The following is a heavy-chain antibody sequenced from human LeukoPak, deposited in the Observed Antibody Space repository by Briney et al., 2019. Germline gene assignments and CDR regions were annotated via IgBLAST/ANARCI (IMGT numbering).Heavy chain of an antibody. CDR2: INHSGST. D-gene: IGHD3-10*01. J-gene: IGHJ4*02. Sequence: PSETLSLTCAVYGGSFSGYYWSWLRQPPGKGLEWIGEINHSGSTNYNPSLKSRVTISVDTSKNQFSLKLSSVTAADTAVYYCARGYGMDVLFYYFDYWGQGTLVTVSS. CDR3: ARGYGMDVLFYYFDY. V-gene: IGHV4-34*01. CDR1: GGSFSGYY.